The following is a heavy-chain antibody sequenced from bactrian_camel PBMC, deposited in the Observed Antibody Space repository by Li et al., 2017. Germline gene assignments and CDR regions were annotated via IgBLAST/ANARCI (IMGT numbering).Heavy chain of an antibody. J-gene: IGHJ6*01. D-gene: IGHD3*01. CDR2: FRSDGYT. CDR3: AQESRQDTCSGRFRGANFGL. CDR1: GSIYGDAC. Sequence: VQLVESGGGSVQAGGSLRLSCGASGSIYGDACVGWFRQAPGKEREGVATFRSDGYTNYADSVKGRFTISKDSAEHTLYLQMNGLKPEDTAIYFCAQESRQDTCSGRFRGANFGLWGQGTQVTVS. V-gene: IGHV3S53*01.